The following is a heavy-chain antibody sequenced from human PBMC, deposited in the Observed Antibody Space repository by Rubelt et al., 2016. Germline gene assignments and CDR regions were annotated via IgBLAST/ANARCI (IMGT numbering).Heavy chain of an antibody. D-gene: IGHD3-3*01. CDR3: AGGITIFGVASGYFDY. V-gene: IGHV4-59*01. Sequence: QVQLQESGPGLVKPSETLSLTCTVSGGSISSYYWSWIRQPPGKGLEWIGYIYYSGSTNYNPSLKSRVTLSVDTSKNQFSLKLSSVTAADTAVYYCAGGITIFGVASGYFDYWGQGTLVTVSS. J-gene: IGHJ4*02. CDR1: GGSISSYY. CDR2: IYYSGST.